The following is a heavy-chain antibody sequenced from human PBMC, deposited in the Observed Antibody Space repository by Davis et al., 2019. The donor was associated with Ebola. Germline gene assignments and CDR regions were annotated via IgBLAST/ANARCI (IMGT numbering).Heavy chain of an antibody. V-gene: IGHV5-51*01. D-gene: IGHD1-14*01. CDR1: GYSFTTDW. CDR2: IYPGDSDT. J-gene: IGHJ3*01. Sequence: GESLKISCRGSGYSFTTDWIAWVRQMPGKGLEWMGIIYPGDSDTRYSPPLQGQVTISADKSNSTASLQWSSLKASDTAMYNCARGRYHDPFDFWGQGTMVTVSS. CDR3: ARGRYHDPFDF.